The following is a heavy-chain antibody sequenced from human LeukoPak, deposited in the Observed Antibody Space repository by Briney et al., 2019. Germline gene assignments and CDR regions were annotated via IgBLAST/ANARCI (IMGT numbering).Heavy chain of an antibody. V-gene: IGHV3-30*02. CDR3: AKGSGYDAQYYYYYMDV. J-gene: IGHJ6*03. Sequence: GGSLRLSCAASGFTFSSYGMHWVRQAPGKGLEWVAFIRYDGSNKYYADSVKGRFTISRDNSKNTLYLHVNSLRPEDTAVYYCAKGSGYDAQYYYYYMDVWGKGTMVTISS. CDR1: GFTFSSYG. CDR2: IRYDGSNK. D-gene: IGHD5-12*01.